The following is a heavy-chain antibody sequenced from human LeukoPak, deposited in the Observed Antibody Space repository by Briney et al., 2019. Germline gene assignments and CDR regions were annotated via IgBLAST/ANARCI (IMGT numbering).Heavy chain of an antibody. CDR3: AKDQYSSSWYGYFDY. D-gene: IGHD6-13*01. CDR2: ISGSGGRI. J-gene: IGHJ4*02. CDR1: GFTFSRFA. Sequence: GGSLRLSCAASGFTFSRFAMSCVRPAPGKGLECVSAISGSGGRIYYADSVKGRFTISRDNSKNTLYLQMNSLRAEDTAVYYCAKDQYSSSWYGYFDYWGQGTLVTVSS. V-gene: IGHV3-23*01.